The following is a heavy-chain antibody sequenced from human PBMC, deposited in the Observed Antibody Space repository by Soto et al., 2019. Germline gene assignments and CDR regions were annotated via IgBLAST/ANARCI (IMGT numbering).Heavy chain of an antibody. V-gene: IGHV1-69*01. J-gene: IGHJ5*02. CDR1: GGTFSSYA. CDR2: IIPIFGTA. Sequence: QVQLVQSGAEVKKPGSSVKVSCKASGGTFSSYAISWVRQAPGQGLEWMGGIIPIFGTANYAQKFQGRVTIPADESTSPAYMELSSIRSEDTAVYYCARAEQLVSWFDPWGQGTLVTVSS. CDR3: ARAEQLVSWFDP. D-gene: IGHD6-6*01.